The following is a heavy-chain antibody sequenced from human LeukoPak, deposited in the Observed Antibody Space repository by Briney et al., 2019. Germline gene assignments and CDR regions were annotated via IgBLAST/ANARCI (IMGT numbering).Heavy chain of an antibody. V-gene: IGHV4-34*01. CDR3: ARVADWFDP. CDR1: GGSFSGYY. Sequence: SETLSLTCAVYGGSFSGYYWSWIRQPPGKGLEWIGEINHSGSTNYNPSLKSRVTISVDTSKDQFSLKLSSVTAADTAVYYCARVADWFDPWGQGTLVTVSS. CDR2: INHSGST. J-gene: IGHJ5*02.